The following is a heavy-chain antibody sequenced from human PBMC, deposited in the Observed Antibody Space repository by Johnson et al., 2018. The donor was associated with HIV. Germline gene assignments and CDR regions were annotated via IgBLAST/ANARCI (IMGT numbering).Heavy chain of an antibody. J-gene: IGHJ3*02. CDR2: IWFDGSNK. CDR1: GFTFSNYG. V-gene: IGHV3-33*01. Sequence: QVQLVESGGGVVQPGRSLRLSCAASGFTFSNYGMHCVRQAPGKGLEWVAVIWFDGSNKYYADSVKGRFTISRANSNNTLYLQMNSLRTEDTAVYHCARGRMHFLEGGAFDIWGQGTMVTVSS. CDR3: ARGRMHFLEGGAFDI. D-gene: IGHD3-3*01.